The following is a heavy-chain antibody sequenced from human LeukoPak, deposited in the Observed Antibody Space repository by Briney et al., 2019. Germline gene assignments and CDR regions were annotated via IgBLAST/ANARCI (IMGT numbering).Heavy chain of an antibody. V-gene: IGHV3-7*01. CDR3: ARDPSRGYNYGYGDY. J-gene: IGHJ4*02. CDR2: IKQDRSEK. CDR1: GFTFSTYW. Sequence: GGSLRLSCAASGFTFSTYWMSWVRQAPGKGLEWVAHIKQDRSEKYYVDSVKGRFTIARDNAKSSLYLQMNSLRAEDTAVYYCARDPSRGYNYGYGDYWGQGTLVIVSS. D-gene: IGHD5-18*01.